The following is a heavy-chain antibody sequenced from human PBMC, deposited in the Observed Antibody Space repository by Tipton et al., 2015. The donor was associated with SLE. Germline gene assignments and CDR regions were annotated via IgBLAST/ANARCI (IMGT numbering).Heavy chain of an antibody. J-gene: IGHJ4*02. CDR2: IYHSGST. D-gene: IGHD3-3*01. CDR1: GYSISSGYY. CDR3: AVHTYDFWSGYYKPFDY. Sequence: TLSLTCAVSGYSISSGYYWGWIRQPPGKGLEWIGSIYHSGSTYYNPSLKSRVTISVDTSKNQFSLKLSSVTAADTAVYYCAVHTYDFWSGYYKPFDYWGQGTLVTVSS. V-gene: IGHV4-38-2*01.